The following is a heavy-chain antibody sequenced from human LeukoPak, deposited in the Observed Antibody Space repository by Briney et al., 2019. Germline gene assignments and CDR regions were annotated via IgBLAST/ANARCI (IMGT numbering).Heavy chain of an antibody. CDR1: GFTFSSYS. D-gene: IGHD6-19*01. CDR2: ISTSGDSI. V-gene: IGHV3-21*01. CDR3: ARDGDGSGSGWPFYFDQ. J-gene: IGHJ4*02. Sequence: GGSLRLSCAASGFTFSSYSMNWVRQAPGEGLEWVSYISTSGDSIYYADLVKGRFTIFRDNGKNSLSLHMNSLRAEDTAVYYCARDGDGSGSGWPFYFDQWGQGILVTVSS.